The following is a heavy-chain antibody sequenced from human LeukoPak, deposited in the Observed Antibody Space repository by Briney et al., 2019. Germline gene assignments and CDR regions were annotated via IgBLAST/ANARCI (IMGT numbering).Heavy chain of an antibody. CDR3: AKGSYPGASSPTGDDY. J-gene: IGHJ4*02. CDR2: ISGSGGGT. V-gene: IGHV3-23*01. Sequence: GGSLRLSCAASGFTFRSYAMSWARLAPGKGLEWVSTISGSGGGTWYPDSVKGRFTISRDNSKNTLWLHMTSLRAEDTAIYYCAKGSYPGASSPTGDDYWGQGTLVTVSS. CDR1: GFTFRSYA. D-gene: IGHD2-21*01.